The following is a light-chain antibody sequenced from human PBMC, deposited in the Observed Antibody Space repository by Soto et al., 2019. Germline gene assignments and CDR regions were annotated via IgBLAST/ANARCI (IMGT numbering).Light chain of an antibody. CDR3: QQRSYWVT. CDR2: GAF. CDR1: QSVSRSF. Sequence: EIVLTQSPGTLSLSPGERATLFCRASQSVSRSFLVWYQQKPGQAPRLLIYGAFNRATGIPDRFSGSGSGTDFTLTISRLEPEDFAVYYCQQRSYWVTFGGGTTVEIE. J-gene: IGKJ4*01. V-gene: IGKV3D-20*02.